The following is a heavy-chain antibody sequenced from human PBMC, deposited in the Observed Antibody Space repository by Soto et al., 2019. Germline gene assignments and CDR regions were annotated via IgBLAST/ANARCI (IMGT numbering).Heavy chain of an antibody. CDR3: ARDSRSTGQGAFDI. Sequence: QAQLVESGGGVVQPGRSLRLSCAASGFTFNNYAMHWVRQAPGKGLERVAVISHDGSIEYYPDSVKGRFTISRDNSKNTLYLEMNSLRAEVTAVYYCARDSRSTGQGAFDIWGQGTMVIVSS. CDR2: ISHDGSIE. D-gene: IGHD3-16*01. V-gene: IGHV3-30*03. CDR1: GFTFNNYA. J-gene: IGHJ3*02.